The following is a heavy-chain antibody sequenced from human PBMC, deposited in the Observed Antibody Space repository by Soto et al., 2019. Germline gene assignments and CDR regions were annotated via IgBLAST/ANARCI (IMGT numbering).Heavy chain of an antibody. V-gene: IGHV1-69*05. CDR3: AREEAQYQLLHAYYYMDV. CDR1: GGTFSSYT. Sequence: QVQLVQSGAEVKKPGSSVKVSCKASGGTFSSYTINWVRQAPGQGLEWMGRIIPIFGMANYAQKFQGRVKITKDESTSTAFMQLTSLRSEDTGLYYCAREEAQYQLLHAYYYMDVWGKGTTVTVSS. J-gene: IGHJ6*03. D-gene: IGHD2-2*01. CDR2: IIPIFGMA.